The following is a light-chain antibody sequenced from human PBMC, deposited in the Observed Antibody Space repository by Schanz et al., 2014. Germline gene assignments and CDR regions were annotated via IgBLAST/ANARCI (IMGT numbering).Light chain of an antibody. CDR2: EVS. CDR1: SSDVGNYNF. CDR3: QSYDSSLSGVV. J-gene: IGLJ2*01. V-gene: IGLV2-8*01. Sequence: QSALTQPPSASGSPGQSVTISCTGTSSDVGNYNFVSWYQHHPGKAPKLMIYEVSKRPSGVPDRFSGSKSGNTASLTVSGLQAEDEADYYCQSYDSSLSGVVFGGGTKLTVL.